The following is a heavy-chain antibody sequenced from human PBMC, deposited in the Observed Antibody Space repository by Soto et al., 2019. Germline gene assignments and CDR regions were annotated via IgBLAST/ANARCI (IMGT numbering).Heavy chain of an antibody. D-gene: IGHD1-26*01. CDR1: GGTFSSYA. J-gene: IGHJ3*02. Sequence: GASVKVSCKASGGTFSSYAISWVREAPGQGLEWMGGIIPIFGTANYAQKFQGRVTITADESTSTAYMELSSLRSKDTAVYYCARREDSGSAADAFDIWGQGTMVTVSS. CDR2: IIPIFGTA. V-gene: IGHV1-69*13. CDR3: ARREDSGSAADAFDI.